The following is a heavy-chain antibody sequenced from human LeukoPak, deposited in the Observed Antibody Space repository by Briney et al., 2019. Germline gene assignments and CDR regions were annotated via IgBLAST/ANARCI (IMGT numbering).Heavy chain of an antibody. V-gene: IGHV4-61*01. D-gene: IGHD6-19*01. Sequence: SETLSLTCTVSGGSVSSGSYYWSWIRQPPGKGLEWIGYIYYSGSTNYNPSLKSRVTISVDTSKNQFSLKLSSVTAADTAVYYCARERGAAVAASNWFDPWGQGTLVTVSS. CDR2: IYYSGST. J-gene: IGHJ5*02. CDR3: ARERGAAVAASNWFDP. CDR1: GGSVSSGSYY.